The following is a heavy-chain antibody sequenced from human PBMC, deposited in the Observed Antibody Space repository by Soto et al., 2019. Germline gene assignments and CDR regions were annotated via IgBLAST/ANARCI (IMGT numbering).Heavy chain of an antibody. Sequence: QLQLVQYGGEVKRPGASVRVSCEAYGYPFSKYGISWIRQAPGQGLEWMGWIKPDNGNTDYAQKFQGRVTMTTDTSSNTAYMELRSLRSDDTAVYYCATSYDSGFDPWGQGTLVSVSS. CDR3: ATSYDSGFDP. CDR2: IKPDNGNT. V-gene: IGHV1-18*04. CDR1: GYPFSKYG. J-gene: IGHJ5*02. D-gene: IGHD5-12*01.